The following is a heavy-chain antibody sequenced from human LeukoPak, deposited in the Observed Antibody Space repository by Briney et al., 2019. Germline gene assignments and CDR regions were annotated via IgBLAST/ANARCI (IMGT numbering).Heavy chain of an antibody. CDR2: IIPILGIA. Sequence: VASVKVSCKASGGTFSSYAISWVRQAPGQGLEWMGRIIPILGIANYAQKFQGRVTITADKSTSTAYIELSSLRSEDTAVYYCARTSGWYGGFDYWGQGTLVTVSS. CDR3: ARTSGWYGGFDY. V-gene: IGHV1-69*04. CDR1: GGTFSSYA. J-gene: IGHJ4*02. D-gene: IGHD6-19*01.